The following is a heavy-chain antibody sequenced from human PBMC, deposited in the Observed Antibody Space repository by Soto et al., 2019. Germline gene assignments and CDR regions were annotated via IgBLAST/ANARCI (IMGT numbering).Heavy chain of an antibody. CDR1: GFTFSSYW. V-gene: IGHV3-7*05. Sequence: GGSLRLSCAASGFTFSSYWMSWVRQAPGKGLEWVANIKQDGSEKYYVDSVKGRFTISRDNAKNSLYLQMNSLRAEDTAVYYCARDTVVVPAAMWGYYYYGMDVWGQGTTVTVSS. D-gene: IGHD2-2*01. CDR3: ARDTVVVPAAMWGYYYYGMDV. J-gene: IGHJ6*02. CDR2: IKQDGSEK.